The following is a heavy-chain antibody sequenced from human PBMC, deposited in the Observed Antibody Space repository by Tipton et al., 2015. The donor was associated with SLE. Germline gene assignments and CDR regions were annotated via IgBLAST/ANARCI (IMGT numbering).Heavy chain of an antibody. CDR1: GFTVSSNY. CDR2: IYGGGST. Sequence: VQLVQSGGGLVQPGGSLRLSCAASGFTVSSNYMSWVRQAPGKGLEWVSVIYGGGSTYYADSLKGRFTISRDKSKNTLYLQMNSLRAEDTAVYFCAREECSGGSCFDFWGQGTLVTVSS. V-gene: IGHV3-53*04. D-gene: IGHD2-15*01. J-gene: IGHJ4*02. CDR3: AREECSGGSCFDF.